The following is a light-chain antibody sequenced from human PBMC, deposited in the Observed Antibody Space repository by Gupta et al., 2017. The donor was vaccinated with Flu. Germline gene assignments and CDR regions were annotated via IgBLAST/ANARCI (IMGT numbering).Light chain of an antibody. CDR3: QQYVNTPWT. V-gene: IGKV4-1*01. J-gene: IGKJ1*01. CDR2: WAT. Sequence: SLGERATINCKSSQTGLYNSNNKNYLAWYQKKSGQPPKLLIYWATARESGVPDRFSGSGSGTDFTLTISSLQAEDVAVYYCQQYVNTPWTFGQGTKVEIK. CDR1: QTGLYNSNNKNY.